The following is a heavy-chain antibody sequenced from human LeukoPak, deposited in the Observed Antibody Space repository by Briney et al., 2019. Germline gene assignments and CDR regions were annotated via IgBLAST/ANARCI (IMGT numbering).Heavy chain of an antibody. CDR3: ARRRWADAFDI. CDR1: GYSFTSYW. D-gene: IGHD4-23*01. CDR2: IYPGDFDT. J-gene: IGHJ3*02. V-gene: IGHV5-51*01. Sequence: GESLKISCKGSGYSFTSYWIGWVRQMPGKGLEWMGIIYPGDFDTRHSPSFEGQVTISVDKSISTAYLQWSSLKASDTAMYYCARRRWADAFDIWGQGTMVTVSS.